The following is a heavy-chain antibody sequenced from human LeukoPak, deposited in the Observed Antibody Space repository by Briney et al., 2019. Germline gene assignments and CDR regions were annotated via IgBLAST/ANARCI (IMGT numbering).Heavy chain of an antibody. Sequence: PGGSLTLSCVVSGFPLNLFAVTWVRQAPGKGLEWVSFISASASTTHYADSVKGRFTISRDISNNTLYLQMNSLRAEDTAVYYCAKDRPRLLYFGELQYWGQGTTVTVSS. CDR2: ISASASTT. CDR1: GFPLNLFA. CDR3: AKDRPRLLYFGELQY. J-gene: IGHJ6*02. D-gene: IGHD3-10*01. V-gene: IGHV3-23*01.